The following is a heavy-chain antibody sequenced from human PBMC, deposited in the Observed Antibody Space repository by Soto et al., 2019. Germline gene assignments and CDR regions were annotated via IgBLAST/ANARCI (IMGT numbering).Heavy chain of an antibody. D-gene: IGHD6-19*01. CDR1: GFSFSDYA. V-gene: IGHV3-23*01. CDR2: ISATGGST. J-gene: IGHJ4*02. Sequence: EVQLLDSGGGLVQPGGSLRLSCAASGFSFSDYAMNWVRQAPGKGLEWVSEISATGGSTFYVDFVKGRFTISRDNSKNTLYLHLTSLRDEDTARYYCAKASSAWYDSKSYYFDDWGPGTLVTVSS. CDR3: AKASSAWYDSKSYYFDD.